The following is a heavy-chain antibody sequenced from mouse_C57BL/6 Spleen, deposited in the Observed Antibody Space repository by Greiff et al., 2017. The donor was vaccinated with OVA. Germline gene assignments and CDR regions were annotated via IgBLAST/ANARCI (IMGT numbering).Heavy chain of an antibody. CDR1: GYAFSSYW. Sequence: VKLMESGAELVKPGASVKISCKASGYAFSSYWMNWVKQRPGKGLEWIGQIYPGDGDTNYNGKFKGKATLTADKSSSTAYMQLSSLTSEDSAVYFCARSLTGTYFDYWGQGTTLTVSS. CDR2: IYPGDGDT. J-gene: IGHJ2*01. CDR3: ARSLTGTYFDY. V-gene: IGHV1-80*01. D-gene: IGHD4-1*01.